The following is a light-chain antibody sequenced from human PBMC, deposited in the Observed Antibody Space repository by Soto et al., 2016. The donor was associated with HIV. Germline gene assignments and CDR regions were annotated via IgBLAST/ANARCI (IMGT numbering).Light chain of an antibody. CDR2: EVS. J-gene: IGKJ1*01. Sequence: DIVMTQTPLSLSVTPGQPASISCRSDQSLLHSDGKTYLSWYLQKTGQPPHLLIYEVSKRFSGVPNRFSGSGSGTDFTLEISRVEAEDIGVYYCMQSIQLPWTFGQGTKVEIK. CDR3: MQSIQLPWT. CDR1: QSLLHSDGKTY. V-gene: IGKV2D-29*01.